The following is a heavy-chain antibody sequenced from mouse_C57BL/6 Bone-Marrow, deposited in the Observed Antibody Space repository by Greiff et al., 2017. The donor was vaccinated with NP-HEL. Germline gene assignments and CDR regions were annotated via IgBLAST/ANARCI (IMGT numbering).Heavy chain of an antibody. J-gene: IGHJ4*01. CDR1: GVSLTSYG. CDR2: IWSGGST. Sequence: VKLVEPGPGLVQPPQRLGSTCTGSGVSLTSYGVHWVRQYPGKGLEWLGVIWSGGSTEYNEAFISRLSISKDNSKSQVFFKMNSLQADDTDIYYCARNRLSYAMHYRDPAPSVSVS. D-gene: IGHD1-1*02. CDR3: ARNRLSYAMHY. V-gene: IGHV2-2*01.